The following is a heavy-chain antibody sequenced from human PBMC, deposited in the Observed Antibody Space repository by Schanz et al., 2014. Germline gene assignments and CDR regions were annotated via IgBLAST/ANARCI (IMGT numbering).Heavy chain of an antibody. V-gene: IGHV3-21*01. CDR2: ISSSGSYI. D-gene: IGHD3-9*01. J-gene: IGHJ4*02. CDR1: EFTFSSYK. CDR3: ARESRPNYDFLTAYYSSDY. Sequence: EVQLVESGGGLVKPGGSLRLSCEASEFTFSSYKMNWVRQAPGKGLEWVSSISSSGSYIHYADSVKGRFTISRDNAKNTLYLQMNSLRAEDTAVYYCARESRPNYDFLTAYYSSDYWGQGTLVTVSS.